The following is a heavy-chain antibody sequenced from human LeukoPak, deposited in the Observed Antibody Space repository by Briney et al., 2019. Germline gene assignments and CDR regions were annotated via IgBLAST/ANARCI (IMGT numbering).Heavy chain of an antibody. CDR3: ATAALPLRFLEWSAMDV. CDR1: GFTFTSSA. V-gene: IGHV1-58*02. CDR2: IVVGSGNT. Sequence: SVKVSCKASGFTFTSSAMQWVRQARGQRLEWIGWIVVGSGNTNYAQKFQERVTITRDMSTSTAYMELSSLRSEDTAVYYCATAALPLRFLEWSAMDVWGKGTTVTVSS. D-gene: IGHD3-3*01. J-gene: IGHJ6*03.